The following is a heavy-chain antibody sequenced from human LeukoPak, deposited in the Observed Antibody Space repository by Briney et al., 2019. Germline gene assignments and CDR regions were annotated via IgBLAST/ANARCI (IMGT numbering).Heavy chain of an antibody. CDR1: GFTFSDYY. CDR2: ISSRSSYT. D-gene: IGHD6-13*01. CDR3: ARVLSSSWGAYYYYGMDV. Sequence: KPGGSLRHSCAASGFTFSDYYMSWIRQAPGKGLEWVSYISSRSSYTKYADSVEGRLTISRDNAKNSLYLQMDSLRAEDTAVYYCARVLSSSWGAYYYYGMDVWGQGTTVTVSS. V-gene: IGHV3-11*06. J-gene: IGHJ6*02.